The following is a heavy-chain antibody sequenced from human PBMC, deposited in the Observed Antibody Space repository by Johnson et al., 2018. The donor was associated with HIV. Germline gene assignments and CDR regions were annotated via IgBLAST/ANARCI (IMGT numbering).Heavy chain of an antibody. CDR3: AREAWGFGERVDAFDI. Sequence: EVQLVESGGGLVQPGGSLELSCAASGFTYSGSAMHWVRQASGKGLEWVGRIRGRANTYATAYAASLKGSFTISRADSTNTAYLQMNSLRAEDTAVYYCAREAWGFGERVDAFDIWGQGTMVTVSS. CDR1: GFTYSGSA. V-gene: IGHV3-73*02. CDR2: IRGRANTYAT. D-gene: IGHD3-10*01. J-gene: IGHJ3*02.